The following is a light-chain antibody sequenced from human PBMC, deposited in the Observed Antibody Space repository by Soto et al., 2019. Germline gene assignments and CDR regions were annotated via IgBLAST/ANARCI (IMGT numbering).Light chain of an antibody. V-gene: IGKV3-11*01. CDR2: DAS. CDR3: QQRSNWPPSIT. Sequence: EIVLTRSPATLSLSPGERATLSCRASQSVSSYLAWYQQKPGQAPRLLIYDASNRATGIPARFSGSGSGTDFTLTISSLEPEDFAVYYCQQRSNWPPSITFGRGTRLEI. CDR1: QSVSSY. J-gene: IGKJ5*01.